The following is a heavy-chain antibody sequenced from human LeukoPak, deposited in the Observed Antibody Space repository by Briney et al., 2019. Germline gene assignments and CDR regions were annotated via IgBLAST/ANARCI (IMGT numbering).Heavy chain of an antibody. CDR3: AKRPLRSQKTTVVTPLTDWYFDL. CDR2: ISGSGGST. Sequence: PGGSLRLSCAASGFTFSSYAMSWVRQAPGKGLEWVSAISGSGGSTYYADSVKGRFTISRDNSKNTLYLQMNSLRAGDTAVYYCAKRPLRSQKTTVVTPLTDWYFDLWGRGTLVTVSS. CDR1: GFTFSSYA. V-gene: IGHV3-23*01. D-gene: IGHD4-23*01. J-gene: IGHJ2*01.